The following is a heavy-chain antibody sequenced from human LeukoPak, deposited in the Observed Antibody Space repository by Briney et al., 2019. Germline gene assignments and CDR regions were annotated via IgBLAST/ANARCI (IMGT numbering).Heavy chain of an antibody. Sequence: KPSETLSLTCTVSGGSITSGSYYWGWIRQPPEKGLEWIGSLYSRGKILYNPSLQSRVTISGDTSKNQFSLKLTSVTAADTAVYYCARRLVAANAVDYWGQGSLVTVSS. CDR2: LYSRGKI. D-gene: IGHD2-21*02. CDR3: ARRLVAANAVDY. CDR1: GGSITSGSYY. V-gene: IGHV4-39*01. J-gene: IGHJ4*02.